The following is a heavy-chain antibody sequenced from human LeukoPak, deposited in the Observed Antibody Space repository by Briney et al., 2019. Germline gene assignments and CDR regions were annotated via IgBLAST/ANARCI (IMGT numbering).Heavy chain of an antibody. J-gene: IGHJ4*02. CDR3: ARASRGYYDSSGYYRSFDY. Sequence: GGSLRLFCAASGFTFSSYEMNWVRQAPGKGLEWVSYISSSGSTIYYADSVKGRFTISRDNAKNSLYLQMNSLRAEDTAVYYCARASRGYYDSSGYYRSFDYWGQGTLVTVSS. CDR1: GFTFSSYE. V-gene: IGHV3-48*03. CDR2: ISSSGSTI. D-gene: IGHD3-22*01.